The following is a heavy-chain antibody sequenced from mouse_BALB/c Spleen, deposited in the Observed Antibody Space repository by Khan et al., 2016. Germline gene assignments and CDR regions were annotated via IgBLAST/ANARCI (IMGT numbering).Heavy chain of an antibody. CDR3: ARAGDYRDYAMDY. CDR1: GYTFTNYG. J-gene: IGHJ4*01. CDR2: INSNTGEL. D-gene: IGHD2-13*01. V-gene: IGHV9-3*02. Sequence: QIQLVQSGPELKKPGATVKISCKASGYTFTNYGMNWVKQAPGQGLKWMGWINSNTGELTYAEEFKGRFAFSSDNSASTAYLQINSLKNEDTATYFCARAGDYRDYAMDYWGQGTSVTVSA.